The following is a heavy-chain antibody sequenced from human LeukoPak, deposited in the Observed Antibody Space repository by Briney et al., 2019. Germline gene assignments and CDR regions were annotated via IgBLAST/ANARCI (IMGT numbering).Heavy chain of an antibody. CDR2: INHSGST. J-gene: IGHJ5*02. CDR1: GGSFSGYN. Sequence: PSETLSLTCAVYGGSFSGYNWSWIRQPPEKGLEWIGEINHSGSTNYNPSLKSRVTISVDTSKNQFSLKLSSVTAADTAVYYCARVAVALLWFGELLAKGWFDPWGQGTLVTVSS. CDR3: ARVAVALLWFGELLAKGWFDP. V-gene: IGHV4-34*01. D-gene: IGHD3-10*01.